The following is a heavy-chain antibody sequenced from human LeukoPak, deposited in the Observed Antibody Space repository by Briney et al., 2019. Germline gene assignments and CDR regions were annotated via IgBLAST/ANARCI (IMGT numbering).Heavy chain of an antibody. Sequence: SETLSLTCTVPGGSLSSYYWSWIRQPPGKGLEWVGNIYYSGRTNFNTPLKSRLTISVDTAKNQFSLKLSSVTAADTAVYYCARGGVLLHFGPWGQGTLVTVSS. V-gene: IGHV4-59*01. CDR1: GGSLSSYY. CDR3: ARGGVLLHFGP. D-gene: IGHD3-10*01. CDR2: IYYSGRT. J-gene: IGHJ5*02.